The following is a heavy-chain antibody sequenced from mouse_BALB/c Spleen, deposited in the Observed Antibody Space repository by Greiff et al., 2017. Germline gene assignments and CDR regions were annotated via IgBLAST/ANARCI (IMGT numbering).Heavy chain of an antibody. CDR1: GFNITDTY. CDR2: IDPANGNT. V-gene: IGHV14-3*02. Sequence: VQLKQSGAELVKPGASVKLSCTASGFNITDTYMHWVKQRPEQGLEWIGRIDPANGNTKYDPKFQGKATITADTSSNTAYLQLSSLTSEDTAVYYCATGGNLGFAYWGQGTLVTVSA. D-gene: IGHD2-1*01. CDR3: ATGGNLGFAY. J-gene: IGHJ3*01.